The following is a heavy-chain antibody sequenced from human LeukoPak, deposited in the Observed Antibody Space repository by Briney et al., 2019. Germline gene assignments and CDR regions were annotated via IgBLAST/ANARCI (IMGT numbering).Heavy chain of an antibody. Sequence: PGGSLRLSCAASGFTFSSYAMSWVRQAPGKGLEWVSAISGSGGSTYYADSVKGRFTISRDNSKNTLYLQMNSLRAEDTAVYYCAKAGYCSGGSCYNYGMDVWGQGTTVTVSS. J-gene: IGHJ6*02. V-gene: IGHV3-23*01. CDR3: AKAGYCSGGSCYNYGMDV. CDR1: GFTFSSYA. CDR2: ISGSGGST. D-gene: IGHD2-15*01.